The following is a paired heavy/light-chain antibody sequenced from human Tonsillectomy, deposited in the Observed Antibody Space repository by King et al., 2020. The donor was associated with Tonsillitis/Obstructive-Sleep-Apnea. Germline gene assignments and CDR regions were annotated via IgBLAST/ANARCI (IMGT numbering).Heavy chain of an antibody. V-gene: IGHV3-64D*06. CDR2: ISSNGGST. D-gene: IGHD2-21*01. Sequence: EVQLVESGGGLVQPGGSLRLSCSASGFTFSSYAMHWVRQAPGKGLEYVSAISSNGGSTYYADSVKGRFTISRDNSKNTLYLQMSSLRAEDTAVYYCVKDLMPEHIVVVIATPADYWGQGTLVTVSS. CDR3: VKDLMPEHIVVVIATPADY. CDR1: GFTFSSYA. J-gene: IGHJ4*02.
Light chain of an antibody. V-gene: IGKV2-28*01. J-gene: IGKJ3*01. Sequence: DIVMTQSPLSLPVTPGEPASISCRSSQSLLHSNGYNYLDWYLQKPGQSPQLLIYLGSNRASGVPDRFSGSGSGTDFTLKISRVEAEDVGVYYCMQALQTLFTFGPGTKVDIK. CDR3: MQALQTLFT. CDR1: QSLLHSNGYNY. CDR2: LGS.